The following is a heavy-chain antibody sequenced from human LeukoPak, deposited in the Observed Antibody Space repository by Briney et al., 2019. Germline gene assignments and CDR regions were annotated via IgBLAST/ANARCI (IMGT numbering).Heavy chain of an antibody. CDR3: ARVRYGGYERGGFDY. Sequence: ASVKVSCKASGYTFTDYYMHWVRQAPGQGLEWMGWINPNSGGTNYAQKFQGWVTMTRDTSISTAYMELSRLRSDDTAVYYCARVRYGGYERGGFDYWGQGTLVTVSS. CDR1: GYTFTDYY. J-gene: IGHJ4*02. V-gene: IGHV1-2*04. D-gene: IGHD5-12*01. CDR2: INPNSGGT.